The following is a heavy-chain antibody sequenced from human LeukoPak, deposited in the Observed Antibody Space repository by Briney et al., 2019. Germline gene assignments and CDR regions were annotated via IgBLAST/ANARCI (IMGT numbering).Heavy chain of an antibody. V-gene: IGHV1-2*02. D-gene: IGHD2-15*01. CDR1: GYTFTVYY. CDR3: ARDGDPRYSAPYNWFDP. CDR2: INPNSGGT. J-gene: IGHJ5*02. Sequence: ASVTVSFTASGYTFTVYYMHWVRQAPGQGLEWMGWINPNSGGTNYAQKFQGRVTMTRDTSISTAYMELSRLRSDDTAVYYCARDGDPRYSAPYNWFDPWGQGTLVTVSS.